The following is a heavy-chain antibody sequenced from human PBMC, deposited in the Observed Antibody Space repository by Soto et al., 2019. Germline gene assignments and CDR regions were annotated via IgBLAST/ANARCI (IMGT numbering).Heavy chain of an antibody. J-gene: IGHJ4*02. CDR3: ARDVISSSYFDY. D-gene: IGHD6-6*01. CDR1: GYTFTSDS. Sequence: ASVDVPSKGSGYTFTSDSMVWGRPAPRQRLEWMGWINAGNGNTKYSQKFQGRVTITRDTSASTAYMELSSLRSEDTAVYYCARDVISSSYFDYWGQGTLVTVSS. V-gene: IGHV1-3*01. CDR2: INAGNGNT.